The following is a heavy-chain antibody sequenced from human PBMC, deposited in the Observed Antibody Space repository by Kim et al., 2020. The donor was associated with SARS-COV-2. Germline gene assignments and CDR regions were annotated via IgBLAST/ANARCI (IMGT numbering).Heavy chain of an antibody. CDR3: AQSFYYGPGEEGWFDP. J-gene: IGHJ5*02. V-gene: IGHV2-5*02. D-gene: IGHD3-10*01. CDR1: GFSLSTDGVG. Sequence: SGPTLVKPTETLTLTCTFSGFSLSTDGVGVGWIRQPPGNALEWLALFYWDDNKRYSPSLESRLTVTRGTSRNQVVLTLTNMGPVDTATYYCAQSFYYGPGEEGWFDPWGQGTLVTVSS. CDR2: FYWDDNK.